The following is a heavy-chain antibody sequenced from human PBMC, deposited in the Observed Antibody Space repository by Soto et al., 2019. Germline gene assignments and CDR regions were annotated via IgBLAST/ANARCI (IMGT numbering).Heavy chain of an antibody. CDR3: ARGLGYCSGGSCYYDYYYYYMDV. D-gene: IGHD2-15*01. CDR2: IWYDGSNK. CDR1: GFTFSRYC. Sequence: QVQLVESGGGVVQPGRSLRLSCAASGFTFSRYCMRWVRQAPGKGLAWVAVIWYDGSNKDYADSGKGRFTISRDNSKNTLYLQMNSLRAEDTAVYYCARGLGYCSGGSCYYDYYYYYMDVWGKGTTVTVSS. J-gene: IGHJ6*03. V-gene: IGHV3-33*01.